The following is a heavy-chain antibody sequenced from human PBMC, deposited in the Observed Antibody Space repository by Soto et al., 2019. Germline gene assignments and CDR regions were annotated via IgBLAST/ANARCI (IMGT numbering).Heavy chain of an antibody. CDR1: GDSIRSGDYY. V-gene: IGHV4-30-4*01. CDR3: ARAAGYYYHGMDV. Sequence: SETLSLTCSVTGDSIRSGDYYWNWIRQSPGKGLEWIGRIYYSGNTYYKPSLKSRFTISVDTSKNQFSLKVTSVTAADTAVYYCARAAGYYYHGMDVWGQMTTVTVSS. CDR2: IYYSGNT. J-gene: IGHJ6*02.